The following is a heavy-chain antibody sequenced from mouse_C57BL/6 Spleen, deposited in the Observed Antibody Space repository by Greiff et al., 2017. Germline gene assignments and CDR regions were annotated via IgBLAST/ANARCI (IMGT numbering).Heavy chain of an antibody. CDR3: ARHTAQAPFYAMDY. J-gene: IGHJ4*01. CDR1: GYAFTNYL. V-gene: IGHV1-54*01. D-gene: IGHD3-2*02. Sequence: QVQLQQSGAELVRPGTSVKVSCKASGYAFTNYLIEWVKQRPGQGLEWIGVINPGSGGTNYNEKFKGKATLTADKSSSTAYMQLSSLTSEDSAVYFWARHTAQAPFYAMDYWGQGTSVTVSS. CDR2: INPGSGGT.